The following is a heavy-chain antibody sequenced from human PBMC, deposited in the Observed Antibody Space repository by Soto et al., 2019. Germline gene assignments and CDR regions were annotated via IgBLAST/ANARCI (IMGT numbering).Heavy chain of an antibody. CDR1: GGSIRSGCYS. J-gene: IGHJ4*02. D-gene: IGHD3-10*01. CDR3: ARHADAGEFDY. Sequence: SETMSLTCAVSGGSIRSGCYSWSWIRQPPGKGLEWIGYMYHSGSTNYNPSLKSRVTISVDTSKNQFSLKLSSVTAADTAVYYCARHADAGEFDYWGQGTLVTVSS. CDR2: MYHSGST. V-gene: IGHV4-30-2*01.